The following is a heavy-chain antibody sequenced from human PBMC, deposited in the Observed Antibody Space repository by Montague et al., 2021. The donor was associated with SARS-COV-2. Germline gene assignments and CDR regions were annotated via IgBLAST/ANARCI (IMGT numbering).Heavy chain of an antibody. Sequence: SLRLSCAASGFTFSSYEMNWVRQAPGKGLEWVSYISSSGSTIYYADSVEGRFTISRDNAKNSLYLQMNSLRAEDTAVYYCARDEGLKYGSGDYYGMDVWGQGTTVTVSS. V-gene: IGHV3-48*03. CDR3: ARDEGLKYGSGDYYGMDV. CDR1: GFTFSSYE. J-gene: IGHJ6*02. D-gene: IGHD3-10*01. CDR2: ISSSGSTI.